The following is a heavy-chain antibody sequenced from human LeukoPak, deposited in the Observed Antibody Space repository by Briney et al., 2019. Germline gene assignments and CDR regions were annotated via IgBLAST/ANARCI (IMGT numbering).Heavy chain of an antibody. J-gene: IGHJ5*02. CDR1: GYTFTGYY. CDR3: ARSIAVAGTGWFDP. CDR2: INPNSGGT. V-gene: IGHV1-2*02. D-gene: IGHD6-19*01. Sequence: ASVKVSCKASGYTFTGYYMHWVRQAPGQGLEWMGWINPNSGGTNYAQKFQGRVTMTRGTSISTAYMELSRLRSDDTAVYYCARSIAVAGTGWFDPWGQGTLVTVSS.